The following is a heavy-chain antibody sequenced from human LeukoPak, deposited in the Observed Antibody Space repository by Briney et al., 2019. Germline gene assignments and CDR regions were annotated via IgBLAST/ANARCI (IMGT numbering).Heavy chain of an antibody. Sequence: VSVKVSCKASGYTFTNDDISWVRQATGQGLEWIGKMNPNSGNTGYAQKFQGRVTMTRSTSVSTVHMELNSLTSEDTAVYFCARSASGTGYPAWGQGTLVTV. CDR2: MNPNSGNT. J-gene: IGHJ4*02. CDR3: ARSASGTGYPA. V-gene: IGHV1-8*01. CDR1: GYTFTNDD. D-gene: IGHD3-9*01.